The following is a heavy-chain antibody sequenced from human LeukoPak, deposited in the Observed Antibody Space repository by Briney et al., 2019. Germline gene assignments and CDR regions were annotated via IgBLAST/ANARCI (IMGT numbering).Heavy chain of an antibody. CDR2: ISGSGGST. CDR1: GFTFSSYA. J-gene: IGHJ4*02. D-gene: IGHD2-21*02. V-gene: IGHV3-23*01. Sequence: PGGSLRLSCAASGFTFSSYAMSWVRQAPGKGLEWVSAISGSGGSTYYADSVKGRFTISRDNAKNSLYLQMNSLRAEDTALYYCAKSSSHIVVVTAIPPFDYWGQGTLVTVSS. CDR3: AKSSSHIVVVTAIPPFDY.